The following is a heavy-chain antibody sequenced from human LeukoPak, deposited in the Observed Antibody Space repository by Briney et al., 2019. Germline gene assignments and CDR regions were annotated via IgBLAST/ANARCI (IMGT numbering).Heavy chain of an antibody. J-gene: IGHJ4*02. V-gene: IGHV3-74*01. CDR1: GFTFSSYW. Sequence: GGSLRLSCAASGFTFSSYWMHWVRQAPGKGLVWVSRINSDGSSTSYADSVKGRFTITRDNAKNTLYLQMNSLRAEDTALYYCAREPYYDSSGYSPDYWGQGTLVTVSS. CDR3: AREPYYDSSGYSPDY. D-gene: IGHD3-22*01. CDR2: INSDGSST.